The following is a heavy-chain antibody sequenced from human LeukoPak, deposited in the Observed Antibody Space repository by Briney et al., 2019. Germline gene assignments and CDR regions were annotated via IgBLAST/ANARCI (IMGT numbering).Heavy chain of an antibody. CDR1: GFTFNSYV. CDR3: AKDLISPRSVGSSEKLDY. V-gene: IGHV3-23*01. D-gene: IGHD3-10*01. J-gene: IGHJ4*02. Sequence: GGSLRLSCAASGFTFNSYVMSWVRQAPGKGLEWVSAISGSGGSSNYADSVKGRFTISRDNSKNTLYLEMNSLRPEDTAIYYCAKDLISPRSVGSSEKLDYWGQGNLVTVSS. CDR2: ISGSGGSS.